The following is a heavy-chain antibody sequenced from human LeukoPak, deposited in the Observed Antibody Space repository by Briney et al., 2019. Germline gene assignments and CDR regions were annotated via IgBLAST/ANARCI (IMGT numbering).Heavy chain of an antibody. CDR1: GYTFTGYY. J-gene: IGHJ4*02. V-gene: IGHV1-2*02. Sequence: ASVKVSCKASGYTFTGYYMHRVRQAPGQGLEWMGWINPNSGGTNYAQKFQGRVTMTRDTSISTAYMELSRLISDDTAVYYCARAGIPRYNWNPGYFDYWGQGTLVTVSS. CDR2: INPNSGGT. CDR3: ARAGIPRYNWNPGYFDY. D-gene: IGHD1-20*01.